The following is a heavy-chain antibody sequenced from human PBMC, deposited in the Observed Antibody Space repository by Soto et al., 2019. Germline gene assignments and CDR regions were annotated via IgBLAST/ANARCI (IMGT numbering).Heavy chain of an antibody. Sequence: GGSLRLSCAASGFIVSSNYMSWVRQGPGKGLEWVSVIYSGGSTYYADSVKGRFTISRDNSKNTLYLQMNSLRAEDTAVYYCARASTYGSPWYYGMDVWGQGTTVTSP. V-gene: IGHV3-53*01. D-gene: IGHD3-10*01. J-gene: IGHJ6*02. CDR2: IYSGGST. CDR3: ARASTYGSPWYYGMDV. CDR1: GFIVSSNY.